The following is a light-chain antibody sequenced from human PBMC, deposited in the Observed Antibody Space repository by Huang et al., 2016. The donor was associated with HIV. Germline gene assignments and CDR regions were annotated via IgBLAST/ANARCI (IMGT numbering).Light chain of an antibody. CDR1: QDIRSN. J-gene: IGKJ4*01. V-gene: IGKV1-16*02. CDR2: DAS. Sequence: DIQMTQSPYSLSASVGDRVTITCRASQDIRSNLAWFQQTPGKAPKSLIYDASTLQSGVPSKFSGNGYGTDFTLTISSLQPDDIATYYCQQSNTFPLTFGGGTKVEI. CDR3: QQSNTFPLT.